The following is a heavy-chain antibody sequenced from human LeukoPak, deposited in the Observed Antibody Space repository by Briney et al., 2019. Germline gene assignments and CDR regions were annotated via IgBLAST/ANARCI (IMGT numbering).Heavy chain of an antibody. CDR1: GFTFSSYA. D-gene: IGHD2-2*01. Sequence: EGSLRLSCAAPGFTFSSYAMSWVRQAPGKGLEWVSAISGSGGSTYYADSVKGRFTISRDNSKNTLYLQMNSLRAEDTAVYYCAKPPGYCSSTSCYDYWGQGTLVTVSS. V-gene: IGHV3-23*01. J-gene: IGHJ4*02. CDR3: AKPPGYCSSTSCYDY. CDR2: ISGSGGST.